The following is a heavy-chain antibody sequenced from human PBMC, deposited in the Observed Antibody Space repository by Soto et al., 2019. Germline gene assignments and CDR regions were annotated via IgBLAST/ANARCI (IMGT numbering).Heavy chain of an antibody. CDR3: ARDKIAGLFVY. CDR1: GGSFSGYY. D-gene: IGHD2-21*01. J-gene: IGHJ4*02. Sequence: QVQLQQWGAGLLKPSETLSLTCAVYGGSFSGYYWTWIRQPPGTGLEWIGEINHSGSTNYNPSLKGRVTTAVDPGKIQFCLKLTSVTAADTVVYYGARDKIAGLFVYWGQGTLVAVSS. V-gene: IGHV4-34*01. CDR2: INHSGST.